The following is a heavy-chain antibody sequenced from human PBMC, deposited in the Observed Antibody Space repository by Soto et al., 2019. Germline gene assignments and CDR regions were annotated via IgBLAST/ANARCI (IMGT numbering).Heavy chain of an antibody. J-gene: IGHJ6*03. CDR3: ARRGGYCSSTSCYFVYYYMDV. Sequence: GGSLRLSCAASGFTFSSYWMSWVRQAPGKGLEWVANIKQDGSEKYYVDSVKGRFTISRDNAKNSLYLQMNSLRAEDTAVYYCARRGGYCSSTSCYFVYYYMDVWGKGTTVTVSS. CDR1: GFTFSSYW. D-gene: IGHD2-2*01. CDR2: IKQDGSEK. V-gene: IGHV3-7*01.